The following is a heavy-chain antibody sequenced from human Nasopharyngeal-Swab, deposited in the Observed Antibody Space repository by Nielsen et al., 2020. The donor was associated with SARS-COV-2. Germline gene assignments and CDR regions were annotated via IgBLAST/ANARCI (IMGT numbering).Heavy chain of an antibody. V-gene: IGHV2-26*01. CDR2: IFSNDEK. Sequence: WIRQPPGKALEWLAHIFSNDEKSYSTSLKSRLTISKDTSKSQVVLTMTNMDPVDTATYSCARTLLAAGGYYYYGMDVWSQGTTVTVSS. J-gene: IGHJ6*02. CDR3: ARTLLAAGGYYYYGMDV. D-gene: IGHD6-13*01.